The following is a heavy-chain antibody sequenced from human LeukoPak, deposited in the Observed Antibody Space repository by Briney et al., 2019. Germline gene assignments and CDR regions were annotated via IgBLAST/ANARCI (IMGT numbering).Heavy chain of an antibody. V-gene: IGHV3-23*01. CDR2: ISGSGGST. CDR3: AKLAPDCSGISCYKGLNPLYYGMDV. J-gene: IGHJ6*02. D-gene: IGHD2-2*02. CDR1: GFTFSSYA. Sequence: PGGSLRLSCIVSGFTFSSYAMSWVRQAPGKGLGWVSGISGSGGSTYYADSLKGRFTISRDNSKNTLYLQMNSLRAEDTAVYYCAKLAPDCSGISCYKGLNPLYYGMDVWGQGTTVTVSS.